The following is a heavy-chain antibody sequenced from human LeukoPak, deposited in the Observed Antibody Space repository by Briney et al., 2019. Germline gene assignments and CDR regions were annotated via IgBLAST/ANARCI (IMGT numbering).Heavy chain of an antibody. CDR2: ISESSSYI. D-gene: IGHD5-12*01. Sequence: GGSLRLSCAASGFTFCGYSMNRVPQAPGKGLEWVSYISESSSYIYFAGSVKGRFTISRDNGKNSLYLQMNSLRGDDTGIYYCARDRAVKARIGGMDVWGQGTTVTVSS. J-gene: IGHJ6*02. V-gene: IGHV3-21*04. CDR3: ARDRAVKARIGGMDV. CDR1: GFTFCGYS.